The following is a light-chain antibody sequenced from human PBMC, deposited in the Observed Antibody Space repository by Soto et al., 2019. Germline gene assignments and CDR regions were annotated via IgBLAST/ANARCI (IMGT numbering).Light chain of an antibody. V-gene: IGLV2-18*01. Sequence: QSALTQPRSVSGSPGQSVTISCTGTTSDIGAYNYVSWYQQAPGTAPKLIIFDVTNRPSGVPDRFSGSKSGNTPSLTIFGLQAEDEADYYCSLFTSSSTWVFGGGTKLTVL. CDR2: DVT. CDR1: TSDIGAYNY. J-gene: IGLJ3*02. CDR3: SLFTSSSTWV.